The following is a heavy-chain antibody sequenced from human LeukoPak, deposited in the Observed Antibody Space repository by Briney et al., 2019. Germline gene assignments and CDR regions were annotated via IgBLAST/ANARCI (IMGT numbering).Heavy chain of an antibody. CDR2: IKNDGSET. Sequence: PGGSLGLSCVVSGFTFSNYYMTWVRQAPGKGLEWVASIKNDGSETYSADSVEGRFTVSRDNAKDSMHLQMNSLGVEDMGVYYCARVQFYGVDVWGQGTTVTVSS. CDR3: ARVQFYGVDV. V-gene: IGHV3-7*01. J-gene: IGHJ6*02. CDR1: GFTFSNYY.